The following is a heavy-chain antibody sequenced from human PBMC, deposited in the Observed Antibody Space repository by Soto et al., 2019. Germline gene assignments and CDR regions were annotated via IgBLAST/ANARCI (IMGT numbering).Heavy chain of an antibody. D-gene: IGHD5-18*01. Sequence: GGSLRLSCASSGFTFSRFFMHWVRQAPGKGLMWVSRISTDGSDTSYADSVKGRFTISRDNAKDTLYLQMHSLRAEATAVYSCVRLLDFDFWGRGTPVTVSS. CDR1: GFTFSRFF. CDR2: ISTDGSDT. CDR3: VRLLDFDF. J-gene: IGHJ4*02. V-gene: IGHV3-74*01.